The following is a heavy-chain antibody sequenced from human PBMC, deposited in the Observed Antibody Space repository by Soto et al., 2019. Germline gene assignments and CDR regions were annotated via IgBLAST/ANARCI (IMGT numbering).Heavy chain of an antibody. J-gene: IGHJ6*02. CDR1: GFTFSSYE. D-gene: IGHD4-4*01. CDR3: ARDGTVTTFSSYYYGMDV. V-gene: IGHV3-48*03. CDR2: ISSSGSTM. Sequence: GSLRLSCAASGFTFSSYEMNWVRQAPGKGLEWVSYISSSGSTMYYADSVKGRFTISRDNAKNSLYLQMNSLRAEDTAVYYCARDGTVTTFSSYYYGMDVWGQGTTVTVSS.